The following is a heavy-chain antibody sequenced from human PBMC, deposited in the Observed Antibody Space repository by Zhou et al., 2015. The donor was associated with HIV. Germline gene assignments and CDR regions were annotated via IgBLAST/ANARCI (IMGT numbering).Heavy chain of an antibody. CDR1: GYSFTNYY. V-gene: IGHV1-46*01. J-gene: IGHJ4*02. D-gene: IGHD3-10*01. CDR3: ARDATYYYGSGSLRYSPGH. Sequence: QVQLVQSGAEVKKPGASVNVSCKASGYSFTNYYIHWVRQAPGQGLEWMGIINPSDDTTRNAQNFQGRLTMTRDTSTSTVYMELSSLRSEDTAVYYCARDATYYYGSGSLRYSPGHWGQGTLVTVSS. CDR2: INPSDDTT.